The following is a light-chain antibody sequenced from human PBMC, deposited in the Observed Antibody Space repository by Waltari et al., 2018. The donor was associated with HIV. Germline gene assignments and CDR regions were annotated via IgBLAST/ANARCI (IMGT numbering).Light chain of an antibody. J-gene: IGLJ2*01. Sequence: SALTQPASVSGPPGQTITISCTGTSREDGDYNYVSWYQHHPGTAPKLMIYEVSNRPSGVSNRFSGSKSGNTASLTISGLQAEDEADYYCNSYTTSSTLHVVFGGGTKLTVL. CDR1: SREDGDYNY. CDR3: NSYTTSSTLHVV. CDR2: EVS. V-gene: IGLV2-14*01.